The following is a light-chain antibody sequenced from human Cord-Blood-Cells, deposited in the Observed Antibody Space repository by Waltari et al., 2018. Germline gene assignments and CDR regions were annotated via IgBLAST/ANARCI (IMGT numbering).Light chain of an antibody. CDR2: LGS. CDR3: MQALQTPRT. Sequence: DIVMTQSPLSLPVTPGEPASISCRSSQSLLHSNGYNYLDWYLQKPGQSPQLLIYLGSNRASGVPDRCSGGGSGTDSTLKISRVEAEDVGVYYCMQALQTPRTFGQGTKVEIK. CDR1: QSLLHSNGYNY. V-gene: IGKV2-28*01. J-gene: IGKJ1*01.